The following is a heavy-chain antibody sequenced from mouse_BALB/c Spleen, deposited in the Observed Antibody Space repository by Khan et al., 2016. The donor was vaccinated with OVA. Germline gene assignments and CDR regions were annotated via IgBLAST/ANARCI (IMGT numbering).Heavy chain of an antibody. Sequence: EVQLVESGGDLVKPGGSLKLSCAASGFTFSSYSMSWVRQTPDKRLEWVASISSGGDYTYYPASVKGRFTISRDNAKNTLYLQMSDLKSEDTAMYYFVDYLTGSFAYWGQGTLVTVSA. V-gene: IGHV5-6*01. CDR1: GFTFSSYS. CDR3: VDYLTGSFAY. J-gene: IGHJ3*01. D-gene: IGHD4-1*01. CDR2: ISSGGDYT.